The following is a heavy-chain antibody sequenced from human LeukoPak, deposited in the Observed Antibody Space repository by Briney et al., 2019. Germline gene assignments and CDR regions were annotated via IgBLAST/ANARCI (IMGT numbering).Heavy chain of an antibody. CDR2: ILYDGGKK. D-gene: IGHD4-17*01. V-gene: IGHV3-30*18. Sequence: GGSLRLSCAASGFTFGSHGMHWVRQAPGKGLEWVAAILYDGGKKDYADSVKGRFTISRDNSKNTLYLQMNSLRVEDTAVYFCAKDRSEGKYGDEFDYWGQGTLVTVSS. CDR1: GFTFGSHG. CDR3: AKDRSEGKYGDEFDY. J-gene: IGHJ4*02.